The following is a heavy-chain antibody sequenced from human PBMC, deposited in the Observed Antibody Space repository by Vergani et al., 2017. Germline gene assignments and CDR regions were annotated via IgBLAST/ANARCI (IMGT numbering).Heavy chain of an antibody. V-gene: IGHV3-33*01. CDR3: ARGSAAPPDAFDI. CDR1: GFTFSNYG. CDR2: IWFDGSNK. Sequence: QVQVVESGGGVVQPGRSLKLSCAASGFTFSNYGMHWVRQAPGKGLEWVAGIWFDGSNKYYADSVEGRFTISRDNSKNTLYLQMNSRRADDTAMYYCARGSAAPPDAFDIWGQGTMVTVSS. D-gene: IGHD2-15*01. J-gene: IGHJ3*02.